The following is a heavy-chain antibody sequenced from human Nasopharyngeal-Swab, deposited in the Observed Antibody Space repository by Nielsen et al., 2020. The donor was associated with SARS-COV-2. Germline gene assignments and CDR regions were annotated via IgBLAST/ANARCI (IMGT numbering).Heavy chain of an antibody. CDR1: GFTFSSYW. J-gene: IGHJ6*02. D-gene: IGHD3-3*01. CDR2: IKQDGSEK. Sequence: GESLKISCAASGFTFSSYWMSWVRQAPGKGLEWVANIKQDGSEKYYVDSVKGRFTISRDNAKNSLYLQMNSLRAEDTAVYYCARYFTIFGVVIYYGMDVWGQGTTVTVSS. V-gene: IGHV3-7*04. CDR3: ARYFTIFGVVIYYGMDV.